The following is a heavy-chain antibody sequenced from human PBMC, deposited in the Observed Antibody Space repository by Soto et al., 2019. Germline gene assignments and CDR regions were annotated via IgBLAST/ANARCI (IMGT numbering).Heavy chain of an antibody. CDR3: ARDKLPGLFAY. Sequence: PSETLSLTCAVSGGSISSGGYSWSWIRQPPGKGLEWIGYIYHSGSTYYNPSLKSRVTISVDTSKNQFSLKLTSVTAADTAVYYCARDKLPGLFAYWGQGALVTVSS. CDR2: IYHSGST. J-gene: IGHJ4*02. V-gene: IGHV4-30-2*01. CDR1: GGSISSGGYS.